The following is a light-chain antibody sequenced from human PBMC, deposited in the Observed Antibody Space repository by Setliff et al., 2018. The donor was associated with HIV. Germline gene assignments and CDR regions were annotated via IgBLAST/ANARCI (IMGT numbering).Light chain of an antibody. J-gene: IGLJ1*01. Sequence: QSVLTQPASVSGSPGQTTTISCTGTSNDIGGYNYVSWYQQHPGEAPKLIIYNVNNRPSGVSSRFSGSKSGNTASLSISELRAEDETDYYCTSYTGGNTRVFGTGTKVTVL. CDR3: TSYTGGNTRV. V-gene: IGLV2-14*03. CDR2: NVN. CDR1: SNDIGGYNY.